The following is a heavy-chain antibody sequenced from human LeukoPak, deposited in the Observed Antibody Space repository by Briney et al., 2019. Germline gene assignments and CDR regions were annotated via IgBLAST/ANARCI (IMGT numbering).Heavy chain of an antibody. CDR2: MNPNSGNT. CDR1: GYTFTSYD. J-gene: IGHJ6*03. Sequence: ASVKVSCKASGYTFTSYDINWVRQATGQGLEWMGWMNPNSGNTGYAQKFQGRVTMTRNTSISTAYMELSSLRSEDTAVYYCARGPSVTWIQPIYYYYYYMDVWGKGTTVTISS. V-gene: IGHV1-8*01. CDR3: ARGPSVTWIQPIYYYYYYMDV. D-gene: IGHD5-18*01.